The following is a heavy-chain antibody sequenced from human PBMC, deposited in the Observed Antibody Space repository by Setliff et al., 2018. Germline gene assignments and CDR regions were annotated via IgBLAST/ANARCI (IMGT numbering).Heavy chain of an antibody. D-gene: IGHD3-9*01. CDR1: GYSFTSYG. CDR2: ISAHNGDT. V-gene: IGHV1-18*01. CDR3: ARGARILTGYFRSFDY. J-gene: IGHJ4*02. Sequence: EASVKVSCKASGYSFTSYGISWVRQAPGQGLEWMGWISAHNGDTNYTQKFLDRVTMTTDPSTATAYMELRGLRPDDTAVYYCARGARILTGYFRSFDYWGQGTLVTVSS.